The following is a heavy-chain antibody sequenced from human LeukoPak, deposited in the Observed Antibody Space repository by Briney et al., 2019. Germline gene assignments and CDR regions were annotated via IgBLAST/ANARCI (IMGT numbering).Heavy chain of an antibody. CDR3: ARDLSVTTSWFDP. Sequence: GRSLRLSCAASGFTFSSYGMHWVRQAPGKGLEWVAVIWCDGSNKYYADSVKGRFTISRDNSKNTLYLQMNSLRAEDTAVYYCARDLSVTTSWFDPWGQGTLVTVSS. CDR1: GFTFSSYG. D-gene: IGHD4-11*01. J-gene: IGHJ5*02. V-gene: IGHV3-33*01. CDR2: IWCDGSNK.